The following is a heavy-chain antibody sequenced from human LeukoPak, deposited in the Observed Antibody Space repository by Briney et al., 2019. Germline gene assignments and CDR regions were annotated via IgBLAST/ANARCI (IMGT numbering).Heavy chain of an antibody. J-gene: IGHJ3*02. D-gene: IGHD3-22*01. CDR1: GGSISSSSYY. V-gene: IGHV4-39*02. CDR3: ARDIRQKGCYYDSSGYYYGDAFDI. Sequence: SETLSLTCTVSGGSISSSSYYWGWIRQPPGKGLEWIGSIYYSGSTYYNPSLKSRVTISVDTSKNQFSLKLSSLTAADTAVYYCARDIRQKGCYYDSSGYYYGDAFDIWGQGTMVTVSS. CDR2: IYYSGST.